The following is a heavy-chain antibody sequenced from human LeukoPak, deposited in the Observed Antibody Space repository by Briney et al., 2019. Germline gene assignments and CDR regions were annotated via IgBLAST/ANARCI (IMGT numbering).Heavy chain of an antibody. J-gene: IGHJ4*02. Sequence: SETLSLTCTVSGGSISSYYWSWIRQPAGKGLEWIGHIYTSGSTKYNPSLKSRATISLDKSENQFSLKLSSVTAADTAVYYCAGDGYRTSWYYYWGQGTLVTVSS. CDR1: GGSISSYY. D-gene: IGHD6-13*01. V-gene: IGHV4-4*07. CDR2: IYTSGST. CDR3: AGDGYRTSWYYY.